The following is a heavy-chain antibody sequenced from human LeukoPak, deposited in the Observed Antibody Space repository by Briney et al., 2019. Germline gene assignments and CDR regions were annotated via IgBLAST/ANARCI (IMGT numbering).Heavy chain of an antibody. CDR3: ARAGAYSSGWLDYYYYMDV. CDR2: IYYSGST. CDR1: GGSISSYY. Sequence: SETLSLTCTVSGGSISSYYWSWIRQPPGKGLEWIGYIYYSGSTNYNPSLKSRVTISVDTSKNQFSLKLSSVTAADTAVYYCARAGAYSSGWLDYYYYMDVWGKGTTVTISS. V-gene: IGHV4-59*01. J-gene: IGHJ6*03. D-gene: IGHD6-19*01.